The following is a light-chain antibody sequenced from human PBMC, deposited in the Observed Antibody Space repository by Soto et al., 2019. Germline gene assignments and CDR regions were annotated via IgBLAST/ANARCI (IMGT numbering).Light chain of an antibody. CDR2: AAS. Sequence: DKQISHSPSSLSASVEDRVIITCRASQSISNHLNWYQQKPGKAPKLLIFAASSLQSGVPSRFSGSRSGPDFTLTISSLQPEDFATYYCQQSYSSPPTFGQGTKVDI. V-gene: IGKV1-39*01. CDR3: QQSYSSPPT. J-gene: IGKJ1*01. CDR1: QSISNH.